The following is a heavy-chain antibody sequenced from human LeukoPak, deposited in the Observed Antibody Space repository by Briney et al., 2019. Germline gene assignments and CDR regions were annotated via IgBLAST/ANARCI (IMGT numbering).Heavy chain of an antibody. CDR2: IYHSGST. CDR1: GGPISSSNW. J-gene: IGHJ4*02. D-gene: IGHD3-22*01. V-gene: IGHV4-4*02. Sequence: SETLSLTCAGSGGPISSSNWWSWVRQPPGKGLEWIGEIYHSGSTNYNPSLKSRVTISVDKSKNQFSLKRSSVTAADTAVYYCARKDYDSSGQFGYWGQGTLVTVSS. CDR3: ARKDYDSSGQFGY.